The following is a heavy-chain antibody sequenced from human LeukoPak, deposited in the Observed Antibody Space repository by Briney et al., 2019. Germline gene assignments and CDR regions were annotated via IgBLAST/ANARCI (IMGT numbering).Heavy chain of an antibody. V-gene: IGHV3-48*03. CDR3: ARVSRGYSYGLAGGYYMDV. D-gene: IGHD5-18*01. J-gene: IGHJ6*03. CDR1: GFTFSSYE. Sequence: GGSLRLSCAASGFTFSSYEMNWVRQAPGKGLEWVSYISSSGSTIYYADSVKGRFTISRDNAKNSLYLQMNSLRAEDTAVYFCARVSRGYSYGLAGGYYMDVWGKGTTVTVSS. CDR2: ISSSGSTI.